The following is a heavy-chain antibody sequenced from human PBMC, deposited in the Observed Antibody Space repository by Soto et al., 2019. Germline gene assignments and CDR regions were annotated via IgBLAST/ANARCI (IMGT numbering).Heavy chain of an antibody. CDR2: ISSSGNT. J-gene: IGHJ4*02. Sequence: ETLSLTCTVSDGSISNFYWSWIRQPPGKGLEWIGYISSSGNTNYNPSLKSRVSISVDTSKNQFSLNLTSVTAADTAVYYCARAPMVLTRSYFDSWGQGTPVTVSS. D-gene: IGHD3-22*01. V-gene: IGHV4-59*01. CDR3: ARAPMVLTRSYFDS. CDR1: DGSISNFY.